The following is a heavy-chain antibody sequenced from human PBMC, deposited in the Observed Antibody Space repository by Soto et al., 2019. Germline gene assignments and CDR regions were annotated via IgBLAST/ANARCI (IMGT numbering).Heavy chain of an antibody. Sequence: QVQLQQWGAGLLKPSETLSLTCAVYGWSFSGYYWSWIRQPPGKGLEWIGEINHSGSTNYNPSLKRRVTISVDTSKHQFSLKLSSVTAADTAVYYCARGGGIVVVVAATPSGAFDIWGQGTMVTVSS. CDR2: INHSGST. D-gene: IGHD2-15*01. V-gene: IGHV4-34*01. CDR3: ARGGGIVVVVAATPSGAFDI. CDR1: GWSFSGYY. J-gene: IGHJ3*02.